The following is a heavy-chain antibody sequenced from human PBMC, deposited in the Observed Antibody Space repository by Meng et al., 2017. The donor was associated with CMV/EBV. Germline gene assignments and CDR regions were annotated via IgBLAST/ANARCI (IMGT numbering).Heavy chain of an antibody. CDR2: INPSGGST. CDR1: GYTFTSYY. CDR3: ARGASHVLFDFWSGLHWYFDL. V-gene: IGHV1-46*01. Sequence: ASVKVSCKASGYTFTSYYMHWVRQAPGQGLEWMGIINPSGGSTSYAQKFQGRVTMTRDTSTSTVYMELSSLRSEDTAVYYCARGASHVLFDFWSGLHWYFDLWGRGTLVTVSS. D-gene: IGHD3-3*01. J-gene: IGHJ2*01.